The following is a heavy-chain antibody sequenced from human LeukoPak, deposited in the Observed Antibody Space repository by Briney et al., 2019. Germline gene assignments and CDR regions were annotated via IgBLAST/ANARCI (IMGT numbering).Heavy chain of an antibody. J-gene: IGHJ4*02. CDR3: ARNDILTGYGSDY. Sequence: SETLSLTCTVSGDSISRYYWSWIRQPAGKGLEWIGRIYNGGIITYNPSLKSRVTISVDTSKNQFSLKLSSVTAADTAVYYCARNDILTGYGSDYWGQGTLVTVSS. D-gene: IGHD3-9*01. CDR1: GDSISRYY. CDR2: IYNGGII. V-gene: IGHV4-4*07.